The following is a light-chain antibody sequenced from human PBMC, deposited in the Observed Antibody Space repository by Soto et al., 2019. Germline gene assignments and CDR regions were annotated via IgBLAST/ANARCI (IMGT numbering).Light chain of an antibody. Sequence: QSVLTQPPSASGSPGQSVAISCTGTSNVVGGYNYVSWYQQYPGKAPKLIMYEVTKRPSGVPDRFSGSKSGNTASLTVSGLQAEDEADYYCCSYVGSNNYVFGTGTKVTVL. CDR1: SNVVGGYNY. V-gene: IGLV2-8*01. CDR2: EVT. CDR3: CSYVGSNNYV. J-gene: IGLJ1*01.